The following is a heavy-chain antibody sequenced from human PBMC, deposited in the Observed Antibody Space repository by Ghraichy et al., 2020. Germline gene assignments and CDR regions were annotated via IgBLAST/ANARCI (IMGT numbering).Heavy chain of an antibody. J-gene: IGHJ5*02. Sequence: GGSLRLSCAASGFTFRSYEMSWVRQAPGKGLEWVSYIGSSGSIVYYADSVKGRFTISRDNAKSSLYLQMSSLRAEETAVYYCVRDRGTSPFESWFDPWGPGTLVTVSS. CDR1: GFTFRSYE. CDR3: VRDRGTSPFESWFDP. V-gene: IGHV3-48*03. CDR2: IGSSGSIV.